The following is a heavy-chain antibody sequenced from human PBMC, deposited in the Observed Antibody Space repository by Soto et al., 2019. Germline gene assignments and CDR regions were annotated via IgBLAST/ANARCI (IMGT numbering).Heavy chain of an antibody. V-gene: IGHV4-4*02. CDR3: DTHTISYTWGV. Sequence: QVQLQESGPGLVKPSETLSLTCTVSGAPITTTKWWAWVRLPPGKGLEWIGELSRGDERSSNPSLEGRFTMSLDKSNNHFSLKLTSVTAADTAIYYCDTHTISYTWGVWGRGTSVTVSS. CDR1: GAPITTTKW. D-gene: IGHD3-16*01. CDR2: LSRGDER. J-gene: IGHJ6*02.